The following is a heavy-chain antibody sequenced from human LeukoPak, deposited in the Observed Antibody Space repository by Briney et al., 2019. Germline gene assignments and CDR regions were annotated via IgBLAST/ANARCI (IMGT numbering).Heavy chain of an antibody. CDR3: AREEGRDSSGYNY. J-gene: IGHJ4*02. CDR1: GFTFSSYT. CDR2: ISSSGSTT. Sequence: PGGSLRLSCAASGFTFSSYTMNWVRQAPGKGLEWVSYISSSGSTTYSVDSVKGRFTISRDNAKNSLYLQMNSLRVEDTAVYYCAREEGRDSSGYNYWGQGTLVTVSS. D-gene: IGHD3-22*01. V-gene: IGHV3-48*04.